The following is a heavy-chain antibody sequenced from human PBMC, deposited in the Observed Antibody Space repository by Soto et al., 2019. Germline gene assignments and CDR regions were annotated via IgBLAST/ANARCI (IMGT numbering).Heavy chain of an antibody. D-gene: IGHD1-1*01. Sequence: AGGSLRLSCAASGFTFNNNAMSWVRQAPGKGLEWLSVISGGGANTYYADSVKARFTISRDNSKNTLYLQMNSLRAEDTAIYYCAKDLLGTTPPYYFDYWGQGSQVTVSA. CDR2: ISGGGANT. CDR1: GFTFNNNA. CDR3: AKDLLGTTPPYYFDY. J-gene: IGHJ4*02. V-gene: IGHV3-23*01.